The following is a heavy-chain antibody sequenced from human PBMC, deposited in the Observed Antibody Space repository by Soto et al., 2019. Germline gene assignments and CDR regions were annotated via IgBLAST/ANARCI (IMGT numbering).Heavy chain of an antibody. CDR2: IYYSGST. CDR3: ARITQGYCSCGSCYHGYYYYYMDV. J-gene: IGHJ6*03. V-gene: IGHV4-59*08. Sequence: PSETLSLTCTVSGGSISSYYWSWIRLPPGKGLEWIGYIYYSGSTNYNPSLKSRVAISVDTSKNQFSLKLSSVTAADTAVYYCARITQGYCSCGSCYHGYYYYYMDVWGRGTTVIVSS. D-gene: IGHD2-15*01. CDR1: GGSISSYY.